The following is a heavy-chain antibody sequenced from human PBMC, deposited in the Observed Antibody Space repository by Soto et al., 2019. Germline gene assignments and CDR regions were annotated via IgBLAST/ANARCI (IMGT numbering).Heavy chain of an antibody. J-gene: IGHJ4*02. V-gene: IGHV3-23*01. Sequence: PGGSLRLSCAASGFTFSSYAMSWVRQAPGKGLERVSAISGSGGSTYYADSVKGRFTISRDNSKNTLYLQMNSLRAEDTAVYYCAKDLWGVVVAATTFDYWGQGTLVTVSS. D-gene: IGHD2-15*01. CDR1: GFTFSSYA. CDR3: AKDLWGVVVAATTFDY. CDR2: ISGSGGST.